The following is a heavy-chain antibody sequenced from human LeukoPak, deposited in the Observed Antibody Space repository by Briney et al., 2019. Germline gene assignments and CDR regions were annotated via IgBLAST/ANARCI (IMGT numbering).Heavy chain of an antibody. Sequence: ESGPTLVNPTQTLTLTCTFSGFSLNTRAMCVSWIRQPPGKALEWLAFIDWNDDKYYSTSLKIRLTISKDTSKSQVVLTMTNMDPVDTATYYCASGLSWNFDYWGQGTLVTVSS. CDR2: IDWNDDK. D-gene: IGHD2-15*01. CDR3: ASGLSWNFDY. CDR1: GFSLNTRAMC. J-gene: IGHJ4*02. V-gene: IGHV2-70*12.